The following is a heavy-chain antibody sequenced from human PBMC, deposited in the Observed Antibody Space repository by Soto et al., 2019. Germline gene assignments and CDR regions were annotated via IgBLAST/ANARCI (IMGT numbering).Heavy chain of an antibody. Sequence: QTGGSLRLSCAASGFTFNTYAMSWVRQAPGQGLEWVSAISGSGFSTYYADSVKGRFSISSDSSKNTLFLQMNSLRADDTAVYFCATFTFGRPFDTWGQGTMVTV. D-gene: IGHD3-16*01. CDR3: ATFTFGRPFDT. V-gene: IGHV3-23*01. J-gene: IGHJ3*02. CDR1: GFTFNTYA. CDR2: ISGSGFST.